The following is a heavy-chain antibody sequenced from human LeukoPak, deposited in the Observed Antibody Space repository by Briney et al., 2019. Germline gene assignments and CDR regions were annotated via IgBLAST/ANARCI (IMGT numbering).Heavy chain of an antibody. D-gene: IGHD3-3*01. J-gene: IGHJ4*02. CDR3: ARGLNDSWTGENY. Sequence: SETLSLTCAVYDVSFRGYYWSWIRQPPGKGLEGLGEINHSESTNYNPPLKSRVTISLDTSKSQFSLKVRYVTAADTAVYYCARGLNDSWTGENYWGQGTLVTVSS. V-gene: IGHV4-34*01. CDR2: INHSEST. CDR1: DVSFRGYY.